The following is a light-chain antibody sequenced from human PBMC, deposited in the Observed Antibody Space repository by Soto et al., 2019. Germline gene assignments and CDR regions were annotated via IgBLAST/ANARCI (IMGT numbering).Light chain of an antibody. J-gene: IGKJ2*01. CDR3: QQYNNWPRT. V-gene: IGKV3-15*01. Sequence: EIVMTQSPATLSVSPGERATVSCRASQSVSSNLAWYQQKPGQAPRLLIYGASTRATRIPARFSGSGSGTELTLTIGSLQSEDVAVFYCQQYNNWPRTFGQGTKLEIK. CDR2: GAS. CDR1: QSVSSN.